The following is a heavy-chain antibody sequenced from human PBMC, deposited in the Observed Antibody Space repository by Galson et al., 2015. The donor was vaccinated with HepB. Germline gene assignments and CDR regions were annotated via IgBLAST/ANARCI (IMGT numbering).Heavy chain of an antibody. CDR2: ISGSGGST. J-gene: IGHJ1*01. CDR3: AKTRGKIAAAGPWVYFQH. Sequence: SLRLSCAASGFTFSSYAMSWVRQAPGKGLEWVSAISGSGGSTYYADSVKGRFTISRDNSKNTLYLQMNSLRAEDTAVYYCAKTRGKIAAAGPWVYFQHWGQGTLVTVSS. CDR1: GFTFSSYA. D-gene: IGHD6-13*01. V-gene: IGHV3-23*01.